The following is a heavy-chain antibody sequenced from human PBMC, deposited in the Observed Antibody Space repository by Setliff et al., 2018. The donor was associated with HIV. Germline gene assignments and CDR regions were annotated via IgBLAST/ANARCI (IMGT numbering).Heavy chain of an antibody. V-gene: IGHV4-34*01. Sequence: NPSETLSLTCAVYGGSFSGYYWTWIRQPPGKGLEWIGKINHSGSAKYNPSLQSRVAISVDISKNQFSLKLNSVTPDDTAVYYCARPSAANFFYSYAMDVWGQGSTVTVSS. CDR3: ARPSAANFFYSYAMDV. CDR1: GGSFSGYY. J-gene: IGHJ6*02. CDR2: INHSGSA. D-gene: IGHD6-13*01.